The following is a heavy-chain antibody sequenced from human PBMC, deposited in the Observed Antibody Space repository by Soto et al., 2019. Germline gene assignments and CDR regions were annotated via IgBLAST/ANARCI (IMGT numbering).Heavy chain of an antibody. D-gene: IGHD1-1*01. J-gene: IGHJ4*02. Sequence: EVQLVESGGGLIQPGGSLRLSCAASGFTVSSNYMSWVRQAPGKGLEWVSVIHSGGSTYYADSVKGRFTGSRDVSKNTLLLQMNNLRAEDSGMYYCVREDRVPFTTGWSVAYWGRGTLVTVSS. V-gene: IGHV3-53*01. CDR3: VREDRVPFTTGWSVAY. CDR2: IHSGGST. CDR1: GFTVSSNY.